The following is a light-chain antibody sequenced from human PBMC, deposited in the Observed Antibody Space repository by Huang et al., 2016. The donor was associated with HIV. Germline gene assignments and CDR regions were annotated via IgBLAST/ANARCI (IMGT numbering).Light chain of an antibody. J-gene: IGKJ4*01. CDR1: QSVLYSSNNKNY. CDR2: WAS. Sequence: DIVMTQSPDSLAVSLGERATINCKSSQSVLYSSNNKNYIVWYQQKPGKPPKLLIYWASTRESGVPDRFSGSGSGTDFTLTIRSLQAEDVAVYYCQQYYSAPLTFGGGTKVEIK. CDR3: QQYYSAPLT. V-gene: IGKV4-1*01.